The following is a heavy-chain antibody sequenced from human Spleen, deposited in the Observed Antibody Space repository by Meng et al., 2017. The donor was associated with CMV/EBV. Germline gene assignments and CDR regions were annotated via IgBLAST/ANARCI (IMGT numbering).Heavy chain of an antibody. V-gene: IGHV3-23*03. CDR3: AKASNYDILTVGTWFDP. D-gene: IGHD3-9*01. CDR1: GFTFSSYA. CDR2: IYSGGSST. Sequence: GESLKISCAASGFTFSSYAMSWVRQAPGKGLEWVSVIYSGGSSTYYADSVKGRFSISRDNSKHTLYLHMSSLRAEDTALYYCAKASNYDILTVGTWFDPWGQGTLVTVSS. J-gene: IGHJ5*02.